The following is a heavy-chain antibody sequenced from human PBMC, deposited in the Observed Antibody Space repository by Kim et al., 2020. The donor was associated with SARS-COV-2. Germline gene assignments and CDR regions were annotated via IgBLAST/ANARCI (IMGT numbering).Heavy chain of an antibody. D-gene: IGHD3-3*01. CDR3: VKRYDYWSDYYPAFQKVDV. CDR1: GFIFSSFA. V-gene: IGHV3-64D*09. Sequence: GGSLRLSCSASGFIFSSFAMHWVRQAPGKGLEYVSAISTNGGSTYYADSVKGRFTISRDNSKNTLYLQMSSLRTEDTAVYYCVKRYDYWSDYYPAFQKVDVWGQGTTVTVSS. CDR2: ISTNGGST. J-gene: IGHJ6*02.